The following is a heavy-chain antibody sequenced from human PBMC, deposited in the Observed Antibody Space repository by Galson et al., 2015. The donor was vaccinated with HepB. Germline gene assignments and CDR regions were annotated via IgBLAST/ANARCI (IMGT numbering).Heavy chain of an antibody. CDR1: GFTFDDYG. D-gene: IGHD1-26*01. CDR3: ARAIRGAPNYYYYYGMDV. J-gene: IGHJ6*02. V-gene: IGHV3-20*04. Sequence: SLRLSCAASGFTFDDYGMSWVRQAPGKGLEWVSGINWNGGSTGYADSVKGRFTISRDNAKNSLYLQMNSLRAKDTALYYCARAIRGAPNYYYYYGMDVWGQGTTVTVSS. CDR2: INWNGGST.